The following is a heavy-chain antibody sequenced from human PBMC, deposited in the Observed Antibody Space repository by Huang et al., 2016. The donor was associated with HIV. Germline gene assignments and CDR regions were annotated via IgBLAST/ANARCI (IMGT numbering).Heavy chain of an antibody. J-gene: IGHJ3*02. CDR2: STPMCDTA. D-gene: IGHD5-18*01. V-gene: IGHV1-69*18. CDR3: ARPAGYSYGSDAFNI. CDR1: GGTFGNFA. Sequence: QVQLVQSGAEVKKPGSSVKVSCKASGGTFGNFAINWVRQAPGQGLEWMGKSTPMCDTANYEQMCQDRVIITADESTNTACMELSALRSEDTAVYYCARPAGYSYGSDAFNIWGQGTLVTVSS.